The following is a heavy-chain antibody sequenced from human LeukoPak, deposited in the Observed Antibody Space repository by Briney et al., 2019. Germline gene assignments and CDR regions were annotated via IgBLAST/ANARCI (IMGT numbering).Heavy chain of an antibody. V-gene: IGHV1-69*13. CDR2: IIPIFGTA. D-gene: IGHD3-22*01. J-gene: IGHJ3*02. Sequence: GASVKVSCKPSGGTFSSYAIIWVRQAPGQGLEWMGGIIPIFGTANYAQKFQGRVTITADESTSTAYMELSSLRSEDTAVYYCARSMIVVVIDAFDIWGQGTMVTVSS. CDR1: GGTFSSYA. CDR3: ARSMIVVVIDAFDI.